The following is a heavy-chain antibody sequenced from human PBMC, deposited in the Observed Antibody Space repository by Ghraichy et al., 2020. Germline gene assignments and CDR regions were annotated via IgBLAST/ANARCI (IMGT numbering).Heavy chain of an antibody. CDR1: EFTFSNYA. CDR2: IRGSTGGT. V-gene: IGHV3-23*01. D-gene: IGHD4-17*01. J-gene: IGHJ3*01. Sequence: GGSLRLSCAASEFTFSNYALTWVRQAPGQGLEWVSSIRGSTGGTYYADSVKGRFTISRDNSKNTLFLQMNSLRAEDTALYYCARDPNGDYLGAFDFWGQGAMVIVSS. CDR3: ARDPNGDYLGAFDF.